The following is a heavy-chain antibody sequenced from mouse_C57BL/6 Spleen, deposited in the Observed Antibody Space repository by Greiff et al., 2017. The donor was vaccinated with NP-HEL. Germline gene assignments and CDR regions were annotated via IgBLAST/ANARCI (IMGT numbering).Heavy chain of an antibody. CDR3: ARMDLGYSLAY. D-gene: IGHD2-3*01. Sequence: EVQLQQSGPELVKPGASVKISCKASGYTFTDYYMNWVKQSHGKSLEWIGDINPNNGGTSYNQKFKGKATLTVDKSSSTAYMELRSLTSEDSAVYYCARMDLGYSLAYWGQGTLVTVSA. CDR1: GYTFTDYY. V-gene: IGHV1-26*01. CDR2: INPNNGGT. J-gene: IGHJ3*01.